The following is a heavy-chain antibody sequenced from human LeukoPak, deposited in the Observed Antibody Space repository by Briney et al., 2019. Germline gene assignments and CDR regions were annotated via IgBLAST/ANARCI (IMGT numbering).Heavy chain of an antibody. V-gene: IGHV3-48*04. D-gene: IGHD2-15*01. CDR2: ISSDSGTI. CDR1: GFTFSSYA. Sequence: GGSLRLSCAASGFTFSSYAMSWVRQAPGQGLDWVSYISSDSGTIYYADSVKGRFTISRDNAQNLLYLQMNSLRADDTAVYYCAREGRLRPSHIDYWGQGALVTVSS. J-gene: IGHJ4*02. CDR3: AREGRLRPSHIDY.